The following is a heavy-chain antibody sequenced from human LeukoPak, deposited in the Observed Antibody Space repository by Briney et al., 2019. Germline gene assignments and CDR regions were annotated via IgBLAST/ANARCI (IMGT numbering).Heavy chain of an antibody. CDR1: GGSISSGGYY. Sequence: PSQTLSLTCTVSGGSISSGGYYWSWIRQPPGKGLEWIGYIYHSGSTYYNPSLKSRVTISVDTSKNQFSLKRSSVTAADTAMYYCARVEGQQLGHNWFDPWGQGTLVTVSS. V-gene: IGHV4-30-2*01. CDR2: IYHSGST. CDR3: ARVEGQQLGHNWFDP. D-gene: IGHD6-13*01. J-gene: IGHJ5*02.